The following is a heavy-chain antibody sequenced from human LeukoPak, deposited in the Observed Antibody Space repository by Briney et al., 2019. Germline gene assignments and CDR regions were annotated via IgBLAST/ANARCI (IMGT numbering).Heavy chain of an antibody. D-gene: IGHD3-10*01. V-gene: IGHV1-46*01. CDR2: INPSGGST. CDR1: GYTFTSYY. J-gene: IGHJ4*02. Sequence: ASVKVSCKASGYTFTSYYMHWVRQAPGQGLEWMGIINPSGGSTSYAQKFQGRVTMTRDTSTSTVYMELNSLRAEDTAVYYCAKGKFNYYGSGSYGLDYWGQGTLVTVSS. CDR3: AKGKFNYYGSGSYGLDY.